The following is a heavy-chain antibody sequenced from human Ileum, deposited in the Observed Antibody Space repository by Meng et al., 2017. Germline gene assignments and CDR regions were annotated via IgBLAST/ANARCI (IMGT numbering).Heavy chain of an antibody. CDR3: ASSGSYYFDWFDP. CDR1: GFTFSSYS. CDR2: ISSSSSYI. J-gene: IGHJ5*02. V-gene: IGHV3-21*01. Sequence: GGSLRLPCAASGFTFSSYSMNWVRQAPGKGLEWVSSISSSSSYIYYADSVKGRFTISRDNAKNSLYLQMNSLRAEDTAVYYCASSGSYYFDWFDPWGQGTLVTVSS. D-gene: IGHD1-26*01.